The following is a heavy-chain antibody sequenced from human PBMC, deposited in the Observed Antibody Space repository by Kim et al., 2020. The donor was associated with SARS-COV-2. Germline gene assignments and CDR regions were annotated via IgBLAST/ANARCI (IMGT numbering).Heavy chain of an antibody. CDR3: ARAHFDGGPYYFDY. D-gene: IGHD3-10*01. J-gene: IGHJ4*02. V-gene: IGHV3-49*03. CDR2: ISSKGLAGTA. Sequence: GGSLRLSCTASGFMFGDYSMSWFRQTPERGLEWVGFISSKGLAGTADYAASVKGRFTISVDDSKTVAYLQMNGLKTEDTAVYFCARAHFDGGPYYFDYWGQGTLVTVSS. CDR1: GFMFGDYS.